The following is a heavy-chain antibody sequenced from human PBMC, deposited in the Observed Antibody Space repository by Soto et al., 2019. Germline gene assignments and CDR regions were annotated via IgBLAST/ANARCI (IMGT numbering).Heavy chain of an antibody. J-gene: IGHJ4*02. CDR2: VYWDDDK. CDR1: GFSLTTGVG. Sequence: ITLEESGPTLVKPTETLTLTCTFSGFSLTTGVGVGGVRQTPGKALEWLALVYWDDDKHYNPSLKTRLTITKDDSKGQVVLTMTKMDPADSATYYCATLTADFWGPGTLVTVS. CDR3: ATLTADF. V-gene: IGHV2-5*02.